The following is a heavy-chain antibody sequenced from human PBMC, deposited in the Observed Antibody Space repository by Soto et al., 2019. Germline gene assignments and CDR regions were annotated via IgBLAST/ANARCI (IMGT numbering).Heavy chain of an antibody. V-gene: IGHV3-23*01. J-gene: IGHJ3*02. CDR2: ISGSGGST. CDR1: GFTFSSYA. Sequence: GGSLRLSCAASGFTFSSYAMSWVRQAPGKGLEWVSAISGSGGSTYYADSVKGRFTNSRDNSKNTLYLKMKSLRAVDTAVYYCTASSGWYNAFDIWGQGTMVTVSS. D-gene: IGHD6-19*01. CDR3: TASSGWYNAFDI.